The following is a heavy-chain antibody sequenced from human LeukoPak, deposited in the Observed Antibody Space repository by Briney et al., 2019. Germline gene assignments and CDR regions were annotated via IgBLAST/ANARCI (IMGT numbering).Heavy chain of an antibody. CDR3: AREGITYYYDSSYAFDI. CDR2: ISSSGSTI. V-gene: IGHV3-11*04. J-gene: IGHJ3*02. D-gene: IGHD3-22*01. CDR1: GFTFSDYY. Sequence: GGSLRLSCAASGFTFSDYYMSWIRQAPGKGLEWVSYISSSGSTIYYADSVKGRFTISRDNAKNSLYLQMNSLRAEDTAVYYCAREGITYYYDSSYAFDIWGQGTMVTVSS.